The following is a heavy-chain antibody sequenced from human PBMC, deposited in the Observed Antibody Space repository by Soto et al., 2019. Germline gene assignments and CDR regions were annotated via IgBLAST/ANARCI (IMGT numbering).Heavy chain of an antibody. J-gene: IGHJ4*02. CDR2: IYYSGSP. D-gene: IGHD3-3*01. Sequence: PSETLSLTCTVSGGSISSYYWSWIRQPPGKGLEWIGYIYYSGSPNYSPSLKSRVTISIDTSKNQFSLKLSSVTAADTAVYYCARAQTIFGIITVFDYWGQGTLVTVSS. CDR3: ARAQTIFGIITVFDY. CDR1: GGSISSYY. V-gene: IGHV4-59*12.